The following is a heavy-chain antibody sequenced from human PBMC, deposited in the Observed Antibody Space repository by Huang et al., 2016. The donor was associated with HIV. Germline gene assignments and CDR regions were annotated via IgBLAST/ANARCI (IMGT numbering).Heavy chain of an antibody. CDR2: FAPEPGET. J-gene: IGHJ3*02. V-gene: IGHV1-24*01. Sequence: QVQLVQSGAEVKKPGASVKVSCKVSGYTLTELSIHWVRQAPGKGLEWVGGFAPEPGETNYAQNCQGRVTMTEDTSTDTAYMELNSLGSEDTAVYYCATGFDTYYDIWGQGTMVIASS. D-gene: IGHD2-21*01. CDR3: ATGFDTYYDI. CDR1: GYTLTELS.